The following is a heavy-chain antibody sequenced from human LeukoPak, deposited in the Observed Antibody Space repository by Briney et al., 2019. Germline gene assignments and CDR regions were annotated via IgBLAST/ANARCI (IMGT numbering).Heavy chain of an antibody. Sequence: GGSLRLSCAASGFTFSSYSMNWVRQAPGKGLEWVARIKSKTDGGTTGYAAPVKGRFTISRDDSKNTLYLQMNSLRAEDTAVYYCAKDYYGSGSLFDYWGQGRLVTVSS. J-gene: IGHJ4*02. CDR3: AKDYYGSGSLFDY. CDR2: IKSKTDGGTT. V-gene: IGHV3-15*01. CDR1: GFTFSSYS. D-gene: IGHD3-10*01.